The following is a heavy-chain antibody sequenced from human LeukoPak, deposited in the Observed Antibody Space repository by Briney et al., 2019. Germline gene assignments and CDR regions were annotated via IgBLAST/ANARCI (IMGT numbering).Heavy chain of an antibody. CDR1: GFSFRDYE. Sequence: GGSLRLSCAASGFSFRDYEMNWVRQAPGKGLEWVSYISITSNAIHYADSVKGRFTISRDNTKNSLHLQMTRLRADDTAVYYCARGALDAYDSWGQGTPVTVSS. CDR2: ISITSNAI. J-gene: IGHJ5*01. V-gene: IGHV3-48*03. D-gene: IGHD2-2*01. CDR3: ARGALDAYDS.